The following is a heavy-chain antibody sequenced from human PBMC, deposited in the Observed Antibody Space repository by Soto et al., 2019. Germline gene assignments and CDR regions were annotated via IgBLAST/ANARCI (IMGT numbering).Heavy chain of an antibody. D-gene: IGHD3-10*01. CDR1: GFTFNIYA. CDR3: FRSSGVPTPDFAY. Sequence: QVRLVESGGGVVQPGRSLRLSCAASGFTFNIYAMHWVRQAPGKGLEWVAVISHDGTSRYYADSVKGRVTISRDNSKSMVFVQMNSLGVEDTALYYCFRSSGVPTPDFAYWGQGTLVTVSS. J-gene: IGHJ4*02. V-gene: IGHV3-30-3*01. CDR2: ISHDGTSR.